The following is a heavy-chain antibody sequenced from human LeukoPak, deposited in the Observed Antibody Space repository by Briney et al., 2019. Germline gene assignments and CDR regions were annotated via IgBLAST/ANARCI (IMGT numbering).Heavy chain of an antibody. J-gene: IGHJ4*02. V-gene: IGHV6-1*01. CDR3: ARDGWPAFDY. Sequence: SQTLSLTCVIAGDSVSSNTAAWNWIRQCPLRGLEWLGRTFYRSKWYNDYAGSVKSRITISPDTSKNHFSLHLDSVTPEDTAMYYCARDGWPAFDYWGQGSLVTVSS. D-gene: IGHD2-15*01. CDR2: TFYRSKWYN. CDR1: GDSVSSNTAA.